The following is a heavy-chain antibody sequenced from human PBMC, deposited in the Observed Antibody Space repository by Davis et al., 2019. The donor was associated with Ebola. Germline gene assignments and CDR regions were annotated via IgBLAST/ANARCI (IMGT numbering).Heavy chain of an antibody. D-gene: IGHD1-26*01. CDR3: ASWVGGSPADNAFDI. J-gene: IGHJ3*02. CDR1: GGTFSSYA. CDR2: IIPILGIA. Sequence: SVKVSCKASGGTFSSYAISWVRQAPGQGLEWMGRIIPILGIANYAQKFQGRVTITADKSTSTAYMELSSLRSEDTAVYYCASWVGGSPADNAFDIWGQGTMVTVSS. V-gene: IGHV1-69*04.